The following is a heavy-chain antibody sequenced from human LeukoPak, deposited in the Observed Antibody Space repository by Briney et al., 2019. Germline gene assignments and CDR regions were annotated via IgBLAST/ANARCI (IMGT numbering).Heavy chain of an antibody. J-gene: IGHJ2*01. V-gene: IGHV4-59*02. D-gene: IGHD3-9*01. CDR2: TSYSGST. CDR3: GRRTYYDTLTGYPSRYFDR. CDR1: GGSGSSVY. Sequence: PAQTLALTCRVSGGSGSSVYLGWIRQPPGKRLEWIGYTSYSGSTDYNPSLKSRVTMSVDTSKNQFSLKLSSVTAADTAVYYCGRRTYYDTLTGYPSRYFDRGCRGTLITVSS.